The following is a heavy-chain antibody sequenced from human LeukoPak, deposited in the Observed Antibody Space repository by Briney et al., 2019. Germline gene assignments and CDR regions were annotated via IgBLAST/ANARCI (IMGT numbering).Heavy chain of an antibody. J-gene: IGHJ5*02. D-gene: IGHD3-3*01. Sequence: SETLSLTCTVSGVSISTYYWGWIRQPPGEGREWVGYIYYSGSTNYNPSLESRVSISVDTSRNQFSRKLSSVTAADTAVYYCARVTDFWSAYYLSPWGQGTLVTVSS. V-gene: IGHV4-59*01. CDR2: IYYSGST. CDR1: GVSISTYY. CDR3: ARVTDFWSAYYLSP.